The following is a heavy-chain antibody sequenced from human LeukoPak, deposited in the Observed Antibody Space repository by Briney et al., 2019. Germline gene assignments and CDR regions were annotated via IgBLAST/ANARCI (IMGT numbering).Heavy chain of an antibody. Sequence: PSETLSLTCTVSGGSISSSSYYWGWIRQPPGKGLEWIGSIYYSGSTYYNPSLESRVTISVDTSKNQFSLKLSSVTAADTAVYYCARHGEGFYYFDYWGQGTLVTVSS. D-gene: IGHD3-10*01. V-gene: IGHV4-39*01. J-gene: IGHJ4*02. CDR1: GGSISSSSYY. CDR3: ARHGEGFYYFDY. CDR2: IYYSGST.